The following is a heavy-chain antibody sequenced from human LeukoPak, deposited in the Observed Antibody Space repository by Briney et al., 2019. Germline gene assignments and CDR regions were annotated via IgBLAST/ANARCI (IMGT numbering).Heavy chain of an antibody. J-gene: IGHJ4*02. CDR2: INDRGHT. D-gene: IGHD5-18*01. CDR3: ARLNTAMVSSFDY. Sequence: SETLSLTCAVYGVSFSGHYWSWVRQSPERGLEWIGEINDRGHTNYNPSLKSRVTISVDTSKNQFSLKLSSVTAADTAVYYCARLNTAMVSSFDYWGQGTLVTVSS. V-gene: IGHV4-34*01. CDR1: GVSFSGHY.